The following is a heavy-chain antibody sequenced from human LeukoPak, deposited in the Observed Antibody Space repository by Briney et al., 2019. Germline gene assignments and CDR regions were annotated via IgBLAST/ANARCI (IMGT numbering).Heavy chain of an antibody. CDR2: ISYDGSYK. CDR1: GFTFSTSG. CDR3: AKRSLFDY. V-gene: IGHV3-30*18. J-gene: IGHJ4*02. Sequence: GGSLRLSCAASGFTFSTSGMHWVRQSPGKGLEWMALISYDGSYKDFADSVQGRFTISRDNSKNTLYLQMNSLRPEDTAVYYCAKRSLFDYWGQGTLVTVSS.